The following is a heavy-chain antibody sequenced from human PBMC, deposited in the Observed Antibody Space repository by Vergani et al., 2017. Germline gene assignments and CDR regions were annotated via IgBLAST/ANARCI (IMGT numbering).Heavy chain of an antibody. V-gene: IGHV4-39*01. CDR2: IYYSGST. CDR3: ARHSTVEWLVKLGWIDP. J-gene: IGHJ5*02. CDR1: GASIRSSNYY. D-gene: IGHD6-19*01. Sequence: QLQLQESGPGLVKPSATLSLTCSVSGASIRSSNYYLGWIRQPPGKGLEWIASIYYSGSTYYNPSLKSRVTISVDTSKNQFSLELSSVTCADTAVYFCARHSTVEWLVKLGWIDPWGQGILVTVSS.